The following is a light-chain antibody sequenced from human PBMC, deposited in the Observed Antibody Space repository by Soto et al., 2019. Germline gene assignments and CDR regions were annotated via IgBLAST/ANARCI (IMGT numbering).Light chain of an antibody. Sequence: DIVMTQSPDSLAVSLGERATFNCKSSQSILDRSKNKYYLAWYQQKSGQPPKLLIYWASLREPGVPDRFTGSGSGTDFTLTISSLQAEDVAVYYCQQYFTSPWTFGQRTKVEI. CDR1: QSILDRSKNKYY. CDR2: WAS. CDR3: QQYFTSPWT. J-gene: IGKJ1*01. V-gene: IGKV4-1*01.